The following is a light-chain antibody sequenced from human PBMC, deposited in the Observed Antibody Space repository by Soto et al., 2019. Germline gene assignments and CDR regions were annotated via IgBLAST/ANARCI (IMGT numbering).Light chain of an antibody. V-gene: IGKV3-20*01. J-gene: IGKJ1*01. CDR3: PQFATFPWT. CDR2: ASS. CDR1: QSVGSPF. Sequence: EIVLTQSPGTLSLSPGERATLSCRASQSVGSPFLAWYQQKPGQTPRLLIYASSSRATGIPDRFSGSGSGTDFTLTISRLEPDDFAVYYCPQFATFPWTFGRGTQVEVK.